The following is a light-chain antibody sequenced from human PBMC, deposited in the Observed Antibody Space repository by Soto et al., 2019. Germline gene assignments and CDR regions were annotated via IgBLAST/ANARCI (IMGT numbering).Light chain of an antibody. CDR1: RSNIGSNT. J-gene: IGLJ2*01. CDR2: SNN. Sequence: QSALTQPPSASGTPGQRVTISCSGRRSNIGSNTVNWYQQLPGTAPKLLIYSNNQRPSGVPDRFSGSKSGTSASLAISGLQSEDEAEYYCATWDDILNGVVFGGGTKLTVL. V-gene: IGLV1-44*01. CDR3: ATWDDILNGVV.